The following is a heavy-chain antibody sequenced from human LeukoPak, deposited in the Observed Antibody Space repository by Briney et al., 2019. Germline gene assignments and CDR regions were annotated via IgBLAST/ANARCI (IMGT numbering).Heavy chain of an antibody. D-gene: IGHD3-10*01. V-gene: IGHV4-34*01. J-gene: IGHJ4*02. CDR3: ARDFSSEFDY. CDR1: GGPLSGYY. CDR2: IKHSGST. Sequence: SETLSLTCAVYGGPLSGYYWSWIRQPPGKGLEWIGEIKHSGSTNYDPSLKSRVTISVDTSKNQFSLKLSSVTAADTAVYYCARDFSSEFDYWGQGTLVTVSS.